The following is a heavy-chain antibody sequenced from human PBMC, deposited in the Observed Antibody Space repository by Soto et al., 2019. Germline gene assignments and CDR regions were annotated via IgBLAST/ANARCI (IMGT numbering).Heavy chain of an antibody. Sequence: GSGPTLVNPTQTLTLTCTFSGFSLTTSGVGVGWIRQSPGKAPEWLALIYWDDDKRYSPSLKSRLTITKDTSKNQVVLTMANLDPADTATYYCAHRVLRTVFGLVTTTAIYFDFWGQGTPVTLS. CDR2: IYWDDDK. D-gene: IGHD3-3*01. CDR3: AHRVLRTVFGLVTTTAIYFDF. CDR1: GFSLTTSGVG. V-gene: IGHV2-5*02. J-gene: IGHJ4*02.